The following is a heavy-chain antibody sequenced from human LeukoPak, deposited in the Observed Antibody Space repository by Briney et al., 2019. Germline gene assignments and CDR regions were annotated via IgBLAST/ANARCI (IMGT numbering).Heavy chain of an antibody. CDR1: GFTFSSYA. J-gene: IGHJ4*02. Sequence: GGSLRLSCAASGFTFSSYAMSWVRQAPGKGLEWVSAINGGGGSTYYADSVKGRFTISRDNSKNTLYLQMNSLRAEDTAVYYCAKGLVAVAGSDDYWGQGTLVTVSS. D-gene: IGHD6-19*01. CDR3: AKGLVAVAGSDDY. CDR2: INGGGGST. V-gene: IGHV3-23*01.